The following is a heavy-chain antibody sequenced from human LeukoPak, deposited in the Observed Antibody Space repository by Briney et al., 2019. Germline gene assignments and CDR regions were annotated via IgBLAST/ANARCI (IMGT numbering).Heavy chain of an antibody. V-gene: IGHV3-69-1*01. CDR1: GFTFSNYK. CDR2: INSSNDV. D-gene: IGHD1-26*01. J-gene: IGHJ4*02. Sequence: GGALRLSCAASGFTFSNYKMNWVRQAPGKGLEWGSSINSSNDVLYADSVRGRFTITRDNTQSSLYLQMNSLRAEATAVYFCARALTSGIYYFDYWGQGTLFTVSS. CDR3: ARALTSGIYYFDY.